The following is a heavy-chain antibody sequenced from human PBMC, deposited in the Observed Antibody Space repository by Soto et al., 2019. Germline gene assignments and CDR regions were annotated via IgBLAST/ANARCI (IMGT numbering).Heavy chain of an antibody. CDR2: INPYNGNT. Sequence: ASVKVSCKASGYTFTSYGISWVRQAPGQGLEWMAWINPYNGNTKYAEKFLGRVTVTTDTSTATAYMEVRSLTSDDTAVFYCARVGVGLAAPRVWPYWGQVTPFTVSS. J-gene: IGHJ4*02. CDR3: ARVGVGLAAPRVWPY. D-gene: IGHD6-13*01. V-gene: IGHV1-18*01. CDR1: GYTFTSYG.